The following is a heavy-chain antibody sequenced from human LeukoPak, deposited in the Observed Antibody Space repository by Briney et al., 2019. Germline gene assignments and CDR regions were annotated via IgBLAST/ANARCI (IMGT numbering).Heavy chain of an antibody. CDR2: IYSGGST. CDR3: AELGITMIGGV. Sequence: GGSLRLSCAAYGFTFSNSWMSWVRQAPGKGLEWVSLIYSGGSTYYADSVKGRFTISRDNSKNTLYLQMNSLRAEDTAVYYCAELGITMIGGVWGKGTTVTISS. J-gene: IGHJ6*04. CDR1: GFTFSNSW. D-gene: IGHD3-10*02. V-gene: IGHV3-66*01.